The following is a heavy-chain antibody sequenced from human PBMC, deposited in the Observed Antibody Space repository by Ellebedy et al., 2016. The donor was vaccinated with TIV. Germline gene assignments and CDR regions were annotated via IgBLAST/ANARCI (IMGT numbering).Heavy chain of an antibody. CDR3: AREIYD. V-gene: IGHV1-3*01. CDR1: GYMFTHYA. J-gene: IGHJ4*02. Sequence: ASVKVSXXASGYMFTHYAIHWVRQAPGQGLEWMGWSNDGNDKTKFSQKLQGRVTITTDTSASTAYMELSSLTSEDTAVYYCAREIYDWGQGTLVTVSS. D-gene: IGHD3-3*01. CDR2: SNDGNDKT.